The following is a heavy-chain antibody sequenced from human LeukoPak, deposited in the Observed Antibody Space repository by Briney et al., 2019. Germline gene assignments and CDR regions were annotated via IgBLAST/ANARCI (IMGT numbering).Heavy chain of an antibody. CDR3: ARAPTYYYDSSGDFFDY. J-gene: IGHJ4*02. V-gene: IGHV4-59*01. CDR1: GGSISSYY. D-gene: IGHD3-22*01. Sequence: SETLSLTCTVSGGSISSYYWSWIRQPPGKGLEWIGYIYYSGSTNYNPSLKSRVTISVDTSKNQFSLKLSSVTAADTAVHYCARAPTYYYDSSGDFFDYWGQGTLVTVSS. CDR2: IYYSGST.